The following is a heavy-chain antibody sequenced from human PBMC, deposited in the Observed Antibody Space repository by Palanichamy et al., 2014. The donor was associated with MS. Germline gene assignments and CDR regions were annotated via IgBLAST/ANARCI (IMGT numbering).Heavy chain of an antibody. V-gene: IGHV1-69*01. CDR1: GGTFNTYA. D-gene: IGHD2-15*01. CDR2: IIPVLGAA. J-gene: IGHJ6*03. Sequence: QVQLVQSGAELKKPGSSVKVSCKAPGGTFNTYAISWVRQAPGQGLEWMGGIIPVLGAANYAPQFQGRATITADESTSTAYIELTSLKSEDTAVYYCARGNYRLGGYYYYYMDVWGKGTTVTVSS. CDR3: ARGNYRLGGYYYYYMDV.